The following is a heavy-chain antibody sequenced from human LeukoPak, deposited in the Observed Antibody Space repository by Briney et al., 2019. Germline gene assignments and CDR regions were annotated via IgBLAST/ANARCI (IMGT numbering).Heavy chain of an antibody. J-gene: IGHJ4*02. CDR2: IWHDGSHK. CDR1: GFAFNTYA. Sequence: GGSLRLSCAASGFAFNTYAMHWVRQAPGQGLEWVALIWHDGSHKFYSNSVRGQFTISRDNSKNTVSLQMNNLRPEDTAVYYCAREISGSGSYPDFWGQGTLVTVSS. D-gene: IGHD3-10*01. V-gene: IGHV3-33*01. CDR3: AREISGSGSYPDF.